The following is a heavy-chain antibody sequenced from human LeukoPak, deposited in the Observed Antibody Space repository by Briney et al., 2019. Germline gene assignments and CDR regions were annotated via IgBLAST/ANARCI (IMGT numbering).Heavy chain of an antibody. Sequence: GASVKVSCKASGYTFTSYGISWVRQAPGQGLEWMGWISAYNGNTNYAQKPQGRVTMTTDTSTSTAYMELRSLRSDDTAVYYCARVGDIVVVPAVPDYWGQGTLVTVSS. CDR2: ISAYNGNT. V-gene: IGHV1-18*01. J-gene: IGHJ4*02. CDR1: GYTFTSYG. D-gene: IGHD2-2*01. CDR3: ARVGDIVVVPAVPDY.